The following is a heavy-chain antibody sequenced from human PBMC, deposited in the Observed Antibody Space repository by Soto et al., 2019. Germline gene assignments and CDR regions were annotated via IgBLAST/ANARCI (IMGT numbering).Heavy chain of an antibody. Sequence: QVQLVQSGAEVKKPGSSVKVSCKASGGTFSSYTISWVRQAPGQGLEWMGRIIPILGIANYAQKFQGRVTITVDKSTSIAYMEQSSLRYEDTAVYYCASGYCSGGSCLDWYFDLWGRGTLVTVSS. CDR2: IIPILGIA. CDR3: ASGYCSGGSCLDWYFDL. V-gene: IGHV1-69*02. D-gene: IGHD2-15*01. CDR1: GGTFSSYT. J-gene: IGHJ2*01.